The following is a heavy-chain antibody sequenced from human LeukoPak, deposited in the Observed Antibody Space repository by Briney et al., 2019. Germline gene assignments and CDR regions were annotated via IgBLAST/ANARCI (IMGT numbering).Heavy chain of an antibody. CDR3: ARRSSGSPPYYFDY. CDR1: GFTFSSYW. D-gene: IGHD1-26*01. Sequence: GGSLRLSCAASGFTFSSYWMYWVRQAPGKGLVWVSRINSDGSTTNYADYVKGRFIISRDNAKNTLYLQMNSLRAEDTAVYYCARRSSGSPPYYFDYWGQGTLVTVSS. V-gene: IGHV3-74*01. CDR2: INSDGSTT. J-gene: IGHJ4*02.